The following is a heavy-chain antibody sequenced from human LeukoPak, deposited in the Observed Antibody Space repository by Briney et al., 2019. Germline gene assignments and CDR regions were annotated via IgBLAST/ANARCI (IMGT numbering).Heavy chain of an antibody. J-gene: IGHJ6*02. CDR3: AKSGGLSGSGRLAMDV. CDR2: ISGSGGST. CDR1: GFTFSTYA. V-gene: IGHV3-23*01. D-gene: IGHD3-10*01. Sequence: GGSLRLSCAASGFTFSTYAMGWVRLAPGKGLEWVSGISGSGGSTYYADSVKGRLTSSRDNSNNTLYVQMNSLRVEDTAVYYCAKSGGLSGSGRLAMDVWGQGTTVTVSS.